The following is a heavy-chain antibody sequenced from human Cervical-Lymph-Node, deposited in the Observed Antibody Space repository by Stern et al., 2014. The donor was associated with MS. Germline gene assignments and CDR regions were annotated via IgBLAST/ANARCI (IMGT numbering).Heavy chain of an antibody. D-gene: IGHD3/OR15-3a*01. Sequence: QLQLQESGPGLVKPSQTLSLTCTVSGGSISSGDYYWSWIRQPPGKGLEWIVYIYCSGSTYYNPSLKSLVTISVDTSKNQFSLKLSSVTAADTAVYYCAREGPRTGTLVYWGQGTLVTVSS. CDR3: AREGPRTGTLVY. V-gene: IGHV4-30-4*01. J-gene: IGHJ4*02. CDR2: IYCSGST. CDR1: GGSISSGDYY.